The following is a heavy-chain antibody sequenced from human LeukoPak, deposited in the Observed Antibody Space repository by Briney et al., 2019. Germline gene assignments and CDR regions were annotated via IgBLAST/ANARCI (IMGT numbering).Heavy chain of an antibody. J-gene: IGHJ6*03. V-gene: IGHV3-66*01. D-gene: IGHD3-10*01. CDR2: IYSGGST. Sequence: GGSLTLSCAASEFSVGSNYMTWVRQAPGKGLEWVSLIYSGGSTYYADSVKGRFTISRDNSKNTLYLQMNSLRAEDTAVYYCARGPSITMVRGGQWYYYMDVWGKGTTVTISS. CDR1: EFSVGSNY. CDR3: ARGPSITMVRGGQWYYYMDV.